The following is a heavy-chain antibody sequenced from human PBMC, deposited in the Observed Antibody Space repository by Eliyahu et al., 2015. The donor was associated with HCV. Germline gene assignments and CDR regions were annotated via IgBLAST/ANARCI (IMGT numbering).Heavy chain of an antibody. CDR2: INSDGSST. V-gene: IGHV3-74*01. D-gene: IGHD2-2*01. CDR3: ARLERGFCTSCYLY. J-gene: IGHJ4*02. Sequence: EVQLVESGGGLVQPGGSLRLSCAASGFTFSSYWMHWVRQAPGKGXVWVSRINSDGSSTSYADSVKGRFTISRDNAKNTLYLQMNSLRAEDTAVYYCARLERGFCTSCYLYWGQGTLVTVSS. CDR1: GFTFSSYW.